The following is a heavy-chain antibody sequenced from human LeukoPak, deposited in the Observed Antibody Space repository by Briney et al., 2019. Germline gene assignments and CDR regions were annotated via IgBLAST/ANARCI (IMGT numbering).Heavy chain of an antibody. CDR1: GFTFSSYS. D-gene: IGHD1-1*01. J-gene: IGHJ4*02. V-gene: IGHV3-21*01. Sequence: GGSLRLSCAASGFTFSSYSMNWVRQAPGKGLEWVSSISSSSSYIYYADSVKGRFTVSRDNAKNSLYLQMNSLRAEDTAVYYCARDLVSDNGYWGQGTLVTVSS. CDR2: ISSSSSYI. CDR3: ARDLVSDNGY.